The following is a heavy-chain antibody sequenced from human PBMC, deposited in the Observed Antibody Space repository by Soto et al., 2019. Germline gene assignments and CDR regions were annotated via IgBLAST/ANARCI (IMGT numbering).Heavy chain of an antibody. CDR1: GFTFSSYA. D-gene: IGHD5-12*01. Sequence: PGGSLRLSCAVSGFTFSSYAISRVRQAPGRGLEWVSGISGSGGSTYYADTVKGRCTISRDNSKNTLYLQMNSLRAEDTAVHYWGAWGYNGLLDYWGQGILVTVSS. CDR2: ISGSGGST. J-gene: IGHJ4*02. CDR3: GAWGYNGLLDY. V-gene: IGHV3-23*01.